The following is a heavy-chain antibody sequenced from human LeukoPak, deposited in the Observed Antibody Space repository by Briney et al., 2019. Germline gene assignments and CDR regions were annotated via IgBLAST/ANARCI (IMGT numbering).Heavy chain of an antibody. J-gene: IGHJ4*02. CDR1: GFTFSSSW. CDR3: ASGRLTYYYGSGGYYFDY. D-gene: IGHD3-10*01. V-gene: IGHV3-7*01. CDR2: IKQDGSEK. Sequence: PGGSLRLSCAASGFTFSSSWMSWVRQAPGKGLEWVANIKQDGSEKYYVDSVKGRFTISRDNAKNSLYLQMNSLRAEDTAVYYCASGRLTYYYGSGGYYFDYWGQGTLVTVSS.